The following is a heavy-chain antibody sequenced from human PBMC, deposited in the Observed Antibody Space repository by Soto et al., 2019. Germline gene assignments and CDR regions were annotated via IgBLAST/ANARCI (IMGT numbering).Heavy chain of an antibody. CDR1: GFTFSSYE. CDR3: ARDGGIRSGYSYTFDYYYGMDV. CDR2: ISSSGSTI. J-gene: IGHJ6*02. D-gene: IGHD3-3*01. Sequence: PGGSLRLSCAASGFTFSSYEMNWVRQAPGKGVEWVSYISSSGSTICYADSVKGRFTISRDNAKNSLYLQMNSLRAEDTAVYYCARDGGIRSGYSYTFDYYYGMDVWGQGTTVTVSS. V-gene: IGHV3-48*03.